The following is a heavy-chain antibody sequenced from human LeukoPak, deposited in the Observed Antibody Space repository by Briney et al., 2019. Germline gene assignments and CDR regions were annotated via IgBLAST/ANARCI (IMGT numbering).Heavy chain of an antibody. V-gene: IGHV3-23*01. CDR1: GFTFSRYA. CDR2: ITGSGGAT. D-gene: IGHD2/OR15-2a*01. J-gene: IGHJ5*02. CDR3: ARKTGFFLSDP. Sequence: PGGSLRLSCAASGFTFSRYAMTWVRQAPGKGLEWASSITGSGGATYYADSVEGRFTISRDNSKNTLYLQMNSLGAEDTAVYYCARKTGFFLSDPWGQGTLVTVSS.